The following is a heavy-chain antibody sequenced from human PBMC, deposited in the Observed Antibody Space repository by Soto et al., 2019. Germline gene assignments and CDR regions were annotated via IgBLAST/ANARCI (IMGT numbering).Heavy chain of an antibody. D-gene: IGHD3-10*01. CDR1: GGSISSSNW. V-gene: IGHV4-4*02. CDR3: ARDPNGSPALYYFDY. J-gene: IGHJ4*02. Sequence: SETLSLTCAVSGGSISSSNWWSWVRQPPGKGLEWIGEIYHSGSTNYNPSLKSRVTISVDKSKNQFSLKLSSVTAADTAVYYCARDPNGSPALYYFDYWGQGTLVTVSS. CDR2: IYHSGST.